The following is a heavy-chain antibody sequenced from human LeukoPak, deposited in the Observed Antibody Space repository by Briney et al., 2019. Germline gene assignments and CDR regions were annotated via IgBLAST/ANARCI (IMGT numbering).Heavy chain of an antibody. CDR3: ARAYSYGRYYFDY. Sequence: SETLSLTYTVSGDSISSTNYYWSWIRQPPGKGLEWIGEINHSGSTNYNPSLKSRVTISVDTSKNQFSLKLSSVTAADTAVYYCARAYSYGRYYFDYWGQGTLVTVSS. J-gene: IGHJ4*02. V-gene: IGHV4-39*07. D-gene: IGHD5-18*01. CDR2: INHSGST. CDR1: GDSISSTNYY.